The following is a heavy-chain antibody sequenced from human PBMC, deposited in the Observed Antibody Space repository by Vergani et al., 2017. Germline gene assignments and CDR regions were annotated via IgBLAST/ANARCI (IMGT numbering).Heavy chain of an antibody. D-gene: IGHD6-13*01. CDR1: GFTLGDYA. CDR3: ARVKAPYSSSWYAGYFDL. CDR2: IWSKPYGGTT. J-gene: IGHJ2*01. V-gene: IGHV3-49*04. Sequence: EVHLVESGGGLVQPGRSLRLSCSGSGFTLGDYAMTWVRQAPGKGLEWVAFIWSKPYGGTTEYAASVKGRFTISRDDSKSIAYLQMSSLKAEDTAVYYCARVKAPYSSSWYAGYFDLWGRGTLVTVSS.